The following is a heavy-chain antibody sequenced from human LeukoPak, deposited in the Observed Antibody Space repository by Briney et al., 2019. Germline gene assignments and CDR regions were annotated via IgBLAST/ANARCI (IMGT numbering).Heavy chain of an antibody. J-gene: IGHJ6*03. Sequence: GGSLRLSCAASGFTFSSYSMNWVRQAPGKGREWVPYISSSSSTIYYADSVKGRFTISRDNAKNSLYLQTNSLRAEDTAVYYCARVFFRSGWPERYMDVWGKGTTVTVSS. CDR1: GFTFSSYS. D-gene: IGHD6-19*01. V-gene: IGHV3-48*01. CDR2: ISSSSSTI. CDR3: ARVFFRSGWPERYMDV.